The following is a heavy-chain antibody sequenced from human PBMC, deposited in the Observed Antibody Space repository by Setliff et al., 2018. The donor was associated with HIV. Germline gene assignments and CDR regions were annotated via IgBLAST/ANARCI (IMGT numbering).Heavy chain of an antibody. J-gene: IGHJ4*02. V-gene: IGHV4-39*07. Sequence: ASETLSLTCTVSGGSISVSSHYWGWTRQPPGKGLEWIGSIYYSGSTSYNPSLKSRLTISVDTSKNQFSLKLDSVTAADTAVYYCARIIGSDISGAQYYFDHWGQGSLVTVSS. CDR2: IYYSGST. D-gene: IGHD1-20*01. CDR1: GGSISVSSHY. CDR3: ARIIGSDISGAQYYFDH.